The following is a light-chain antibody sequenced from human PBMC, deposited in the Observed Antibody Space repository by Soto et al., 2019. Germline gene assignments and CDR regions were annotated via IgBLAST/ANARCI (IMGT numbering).Light chain of an antibody. V-gene: IGKV3-15*01. CDR2: GAS. CDR3: QQYNDWPPFT. CDR1: QTVSSN. J-gene: IGKJ3*01. Sequence: EIVMTQSPATLSVSPGERATLSCRASQTVSSNLAWYQQKPGQAPRLLIYGASTRAPGIPARFSGSGSGTEFTLTISSLQSEDFAVYYCQQYNDWPPFTIGPGTRVESK.